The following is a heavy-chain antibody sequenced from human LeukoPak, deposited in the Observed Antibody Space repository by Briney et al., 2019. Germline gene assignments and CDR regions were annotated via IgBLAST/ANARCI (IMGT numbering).Heavy chain of an antibody. D-gene: IGHD3-16*01. J-gene: IGHJ6*03. CDR2: VSPKSGNT. V-gene: IGHV1-8*02. CDR1: GYTFISYD. Sequence: ASVKVSCKASGYTFISYDIDWVRQATGQGLEWMGWVSPKSGNTDYAQKFQGRVTMTRNTSINTAYLELSSLRSDDTAVYFCARGVGGLGNMDVWGKGTTVIISS. CDR3: ARGVGGLGNMDV.